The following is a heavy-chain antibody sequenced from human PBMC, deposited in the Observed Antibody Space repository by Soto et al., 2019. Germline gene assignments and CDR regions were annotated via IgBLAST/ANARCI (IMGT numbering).Heavy chain of an antibody. CDR3: ARDLGHLSVAGTLGDY. CDR1: GGSISSSNW. D-gene: IGHD6-19*01. Sequence: QVQLQESGPGLVKPSGTLSLTCAVSGGSISSSNWWSWVRQPPGKGLEWIGEIYHSGSTNYNPSLKCRVTISVDKSKNQFSLKLSSVTAADTAVYYCARDLGHLSVAGTLGDYWGQGTLVTVSS. CDR2: IYHSGST. J-gene: IGHJ4*02. V-gene: IGHV4-4*02.